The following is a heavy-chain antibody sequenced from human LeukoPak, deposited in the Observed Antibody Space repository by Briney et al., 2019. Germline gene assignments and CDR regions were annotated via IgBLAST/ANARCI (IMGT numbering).Heavy chain of an antibody. J-gene: IGHJ4*02. CDR3: ARAGGVKTAALDLDY. Sequence: SETLSLTCTVSGGSISDYSWSWIRQPPGKGLEWIGNIYYSGSTNHNPSLKSRVTISRDTSKNQFSLKLTSVTTADTAVYYCARAGGVKTAALDLDYWGQGTLVTVSS. V-gene: IGHV4-59*01. CDR2: IYYSGST. D-gene: IGHD6-25*01. CDR1: GGSISDYS.